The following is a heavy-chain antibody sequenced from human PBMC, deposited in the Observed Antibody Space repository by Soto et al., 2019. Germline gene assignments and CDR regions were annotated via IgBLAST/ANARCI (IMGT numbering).Heavy chain of an antibody. CDR3: ASELKVAGPVVCGYDGMDV. J-gene: IGHJ6*02. CDR1: GFTFSSYA. D-gene: IGHD6-19*01. V-gene: IGHV3-30-3*01. Sequence: QVQLVESGGGVVKPGRSLRLSCAASGFTFSSYAMHWVRQAPGKGLEWVAVISYDGSNKYYADSVKGRFTISRDNSKKALYLQMNNLRAEDTAVYYCASELKVAGPVVCGYDGMDVWGQGTKVNVSS. CDR2: ISYDGSNK.